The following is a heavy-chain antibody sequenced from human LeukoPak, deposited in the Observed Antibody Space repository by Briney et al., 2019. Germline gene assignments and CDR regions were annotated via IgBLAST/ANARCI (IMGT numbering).Heavy chain of an antibody. CDR2: IIPFFGTA. Sequence: GASVTVSCKASGGTFSSYAINWVRQAPGQGLEWMGGIIPFFGTAKYAQKFQGRVTITADESTSTAYMELSSLRSEDTAVYYCALLDTGLVPIAEYFQHWGQGTLVTVSS. D-gene: IGHD5-18*01. J-gene: IGHJ1*01. V-gene: IGHV1-69*13. CDR1: GGTFSSYA. CDR3: ALLDTGLVPIAEYFQH.